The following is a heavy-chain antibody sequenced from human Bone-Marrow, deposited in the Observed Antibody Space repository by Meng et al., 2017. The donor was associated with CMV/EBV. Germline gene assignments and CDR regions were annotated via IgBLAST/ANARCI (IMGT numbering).Heavy chain of an antibody. D-gene: IGHD5-18*01. Sequence: GESVRDSLAASGCTCSSCWRSWVRQAPGKGLEWVANIKQDGSEKYYVDSVKGRFTISRDNAKNSLYLQMNSLRAEDTAVYYCARESAWYSYGYGDYYYGMDVWGQGTTVTVSS. V-gene: IGHV3-7*01. CDR2: IKQDGSEK. CDR1: GCTCSSCW. CDR3: ARESAWYSYGYGDYYYGMDV. J-gene: IGHJ6*02.